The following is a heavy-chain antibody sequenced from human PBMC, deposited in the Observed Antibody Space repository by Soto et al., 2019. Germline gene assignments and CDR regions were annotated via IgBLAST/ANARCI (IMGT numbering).Heavy chain of an antibody. V-gene: IGHV1-18*01. CDR2: ISAYNGNT. CDR3: ARGDCSGASCQYFDY. CDR1: AYTFTSYG. Sequence: ASVKVSCKASAYTFTSYGISWVRQAPGQGLEWMGWISAYNGNTNYAQKLQGRVTMTTDTSTSTAYMELRSLRSDDTAVYYCARGDCSGASCQYFDYWGQATLVTVS. J-gene: IGHJ4*02. D-gene: IGHD2-15*01.